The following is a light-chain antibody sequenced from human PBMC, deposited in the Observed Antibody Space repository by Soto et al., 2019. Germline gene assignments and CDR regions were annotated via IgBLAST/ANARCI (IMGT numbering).Light chain of an antibody. CDR1: QTISSW. Sequence: DIQMTQSPSTLSGSVGDRVTITCRASQTISSWLAWYQQKPGKAPKLLIYAASSLQSGVPSRFSGSGSGTEFTLTISSLQPDDFATYYCQQSYSTPRTFGQGTKVDIK. J-gene: IGKJ1*01. V-gene: IGKV1-5*01. CDR3: QQSYSTPRT. CDR2: AAS.